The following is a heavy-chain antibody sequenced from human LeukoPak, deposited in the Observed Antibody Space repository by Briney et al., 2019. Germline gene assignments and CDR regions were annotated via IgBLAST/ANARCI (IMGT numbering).Heavy chain of an antibody. CDR1: GGSISSSSYY. J-gene: IGHJ4*02. CDR3: ASVIAAAGTDYFAY. V-gene: IGHV4-39*01. CDR2: IYYSGST. Sequence: SETLSLTCTVSGGSISSSSYYWGWIRQPPGKGLEWIGSIYYSGSTYYNPSLKSRVTISVDTSKNQFSLKLSSVTAADTAVYYCASVIAAAGTDYFAYWGQGTLVTVSS. D-gene: IGHD6-13*01.